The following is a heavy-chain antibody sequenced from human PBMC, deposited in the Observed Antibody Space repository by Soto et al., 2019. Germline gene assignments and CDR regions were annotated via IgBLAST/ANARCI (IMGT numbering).Heavy chain of an antibody. CDR2: IYYSGST. D-gene: IGHD4-17*01. Sequence: PSETLSLTCTVSGGSISSYYWSWIRQPPGKGLEWIGYIYYSGSTNYNPSLKSRVTISVDTSKNQFSLKLSSVTAADTAVYYCARNYGDYIGYYYYMDVWGKGTTVTVSS. V-gene: IGHV4-59*01. CDR3: ARNYGDYIGYYYYMDV. CDR1: GGSISSYY. J-gene: IGHJ6*03.